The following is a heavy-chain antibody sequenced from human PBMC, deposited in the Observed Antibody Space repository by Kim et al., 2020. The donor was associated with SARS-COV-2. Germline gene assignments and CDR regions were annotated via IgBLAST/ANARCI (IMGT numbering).Heavy chain of an antibody. V-gene: IGHV4-38-2*02. CDR3: SRTREIAFGP. Sequence: SETLSLTCTVSGYSISAGSYWGGLRQPPGKPVEGIGNIYQGGGPSYNPSPPSPASISVASSENQFTLSLKTMTVTNTAAAFCSRTREIAFGPWGQGTL. CDR1: GYSISAGSY. CDR2: IYQGGGP. J-gene: IGHJ5*02.